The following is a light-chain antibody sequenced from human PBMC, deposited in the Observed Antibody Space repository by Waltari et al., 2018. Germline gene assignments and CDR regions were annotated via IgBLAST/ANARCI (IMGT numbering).Light chain of an antibody. Sequence: ELVLTQSPATLSLSPGERATLSCRASQSVGSNLAWYQQNSGQAPGLLIYDVSRRATGTPARFSGSGSGTDFTLTISSLEPEDFAVYYCQHRSNLITFGQGTRLEIK. CDR2: DVS. J-gene: IGKJ5*01. CDR3: QHRSNLIT. CDR1: QSVGSN. V-gene: IGKV3-11*01.